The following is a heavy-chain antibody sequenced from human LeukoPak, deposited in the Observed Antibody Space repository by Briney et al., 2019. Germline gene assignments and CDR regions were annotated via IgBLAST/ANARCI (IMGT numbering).Heavy chain of an antibody. J-gene: IGHJ6*02. CDR3: ASSYGETLRAYGMDV. CDR2: ISSSGSTI. Sequence: GGSLRLSCAASGFTFSLSWMTWVRQAPGKGLKWVSYISSSGSTIYYADSVKGRFTISRDNAKNSLYLQMNSLRAEDTAVYYCASSYGETLRAYGMDVWGQGTTVTVSS. CDR1: GFTFSLSW. D-gene: IGHD4-17*01. V-gene: IGHV3-48*03.